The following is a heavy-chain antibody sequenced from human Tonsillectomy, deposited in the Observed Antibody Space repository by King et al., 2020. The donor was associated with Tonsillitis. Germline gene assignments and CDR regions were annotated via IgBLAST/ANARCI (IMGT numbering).Heavy chain of an antibody. CDR1: GLTFSNYD. D-gene: IGHD2-8*02. Sequence: EVQLVESGGGLVQSRGSLRLSCAASGLTFSNYDMNWVRQAPGKGLEWVSYISTTSSTKYYADSVKGRFTISRDDAKNSLYLHMNNLRAEDTAVYYCASGTWWYWGQGPLDTVSS. J-gene: IGHJ4*02. V-gene: IGHV3-48*01. CDR3: ASGTWWY. CDR2: ISTTSSTK.